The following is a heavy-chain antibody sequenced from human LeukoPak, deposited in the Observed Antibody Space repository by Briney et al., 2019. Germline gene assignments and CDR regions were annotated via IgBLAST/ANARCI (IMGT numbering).Heavy chain of an antibody. D-gene: IGHD2-2*01. CDR3: AIGGARGYCSSTSCHYFDY. CDR1: GYTFTSYA. CDR2: INAGNGNT. J-gene: IGHJ4*02. Sequence: ASVKVSCKASGYTFTSYAMHWVRQAPGQRLEWMGWINAGNGNTKYSQKLQGRVTMTTDTSTSTAYMELRSLRSDDTAVYYCAIGGARGYCSSTSCHYFDYWGQGTLVTVSS. V-gene: IGHV1-3*01.